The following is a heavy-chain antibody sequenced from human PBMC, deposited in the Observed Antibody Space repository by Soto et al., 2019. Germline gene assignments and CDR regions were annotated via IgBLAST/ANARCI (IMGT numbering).Heavy chain of an antibody. CDR1: GYTFTSYG. CDR2: ISAYNGNT. J-gene: IGHJ6*02. CDR3: ARLRAARSYYYGMDV. D-gene: IGHD6-6*01. Sequence: ASVKVSCKASGYTFTSYGISWVRQAPGQGLEWMGGISAYNGNTNYAQKLQGRVTMTTDKSTSTAYMELSSLRSEDTAVYYCARLRAARSYYYGMDVWGQGTTVTVSS. V-gene: IGHV1-18*01.